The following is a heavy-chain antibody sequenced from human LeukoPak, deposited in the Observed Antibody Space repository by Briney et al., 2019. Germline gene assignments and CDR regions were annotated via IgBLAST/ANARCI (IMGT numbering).Heavy chain of an antibody. V-gene: IGHV3-30*04. D-gene: IGHD5-12*01. J-gene: IGHJ4*02. CDR2: ISYDGSNK. CDR3: ASGGSGYELDY. Sequence: GRSLRLSCAASGFTFSSYAMHWVRQAPGKGLEWVAVISYDGSNKYYADSVKGRFTISRDNSKNTLYLQMNSRRAECTAVYYCASGGSGYELDYWGQRTLVTVSS. CDR1: GFTFSSYA.